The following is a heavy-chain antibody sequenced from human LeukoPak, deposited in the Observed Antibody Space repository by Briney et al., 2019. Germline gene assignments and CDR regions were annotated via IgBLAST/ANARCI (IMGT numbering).Heavy chain of an antibody. CDR3: ARRKNSAWSTDAFDI. D-gene: IGHD6-19*01. J-gene: IGHJ3*02. Sequence: PSETLSLTCAVSGGSINSYYWSWIRQPPGKGLEWVGYIYYSGSTSYNPSLKSRVTTSVDTSKNQFSLKLNSVTAADTAVYYCARRKNSAWSTDAFDIWGQGTMVTVSS. CDR2: IYYSGST. V-gene: IGHV4-59*08. CDR1: GGSINSYY.